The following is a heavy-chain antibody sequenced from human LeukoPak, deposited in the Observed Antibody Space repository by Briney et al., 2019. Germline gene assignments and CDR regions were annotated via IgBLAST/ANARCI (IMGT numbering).Heavy chain of an antibody. Sequence: GGSLRLSCAASGFTFSSYEMNWVRQAPGKGLEWVSYISSSGSTIYYADSVKGRFTISRDNAKNSLYLQMNSLRAEDTAVYYCAREAMIVVAYDYWGQGTLVTVSS. CDR1: GFTFSSYE. V-gene: IGHV3-48*03. CDR3: AREAMIVVAYDY. J-gene: IGHJ4*02. CDR2: ISSSGSTI. D-gene: IGHD3-22*01.